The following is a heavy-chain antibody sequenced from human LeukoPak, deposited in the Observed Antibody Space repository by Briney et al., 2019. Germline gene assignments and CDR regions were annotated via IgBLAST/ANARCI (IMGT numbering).Heavy chain of an antibody. CDR3: AKESSGRFDY. CDR1: GFTFSTYA. D-gene: IGHD3-10*01. J-gene: IGHJ4*02. CDR2: VSGYDSRT. Sequence: GGSLRLSCAASGFTFSTYAMSWVRQAPGKGLQWVSTVSGYDSRTYYADSVRGRFTISRDYSKNTLYLQLNSLRAEDTAVYYCAKESSGRFDYWGQGALVTVSS. V-gene: IGHV3-23*01.